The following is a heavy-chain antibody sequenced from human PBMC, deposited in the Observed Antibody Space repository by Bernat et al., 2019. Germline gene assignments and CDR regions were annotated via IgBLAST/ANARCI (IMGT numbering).Heavy chain of an antibody. CDR3: TANSQHNY. CDR2: IWYEGSNK. J-gene: IGHJ4*02. Sequence: QVQLVESGGGVVQPGRSLRLSCAASGLTFSSYGMHWVRQAPGKGLEWVAVIWYEGSNKYYADTVKGRFTISRDNSKNTLYLQMNSLKTEDTAVYYWTANSQHNYWGQGTLVTVSA. CDR1: GLTFSSYG. D-gene: IGHD2-21*01. V-gene: IGHV3-33*01.